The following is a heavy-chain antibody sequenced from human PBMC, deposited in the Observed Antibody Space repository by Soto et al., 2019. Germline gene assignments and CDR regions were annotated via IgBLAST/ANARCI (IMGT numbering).Heavy chain of an antibody. CDR1: GFTFSLYS. V-gene: IGHV3-21*01. J-gene: IGHJ4*02. D-gene: IGHD3-22*01. Sequence: EVQLVESGGGLVKPGGSLRLSCAASGFTFSLYSMIWVRQAPGKGLEWVASITSSSSYIYYEDSLKGRFTISRDNAKNSLFLQVDSLRAAETAVYFWVRARSTDSRPDYWGQGTLVTVSS. CDR2: ITSSSSYI. CDR3: VRARSTDSRPDY.